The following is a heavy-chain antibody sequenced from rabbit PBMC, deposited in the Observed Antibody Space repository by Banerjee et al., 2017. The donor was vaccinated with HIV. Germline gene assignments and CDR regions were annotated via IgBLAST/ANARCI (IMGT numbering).Heavy chain of an antibody. J-gene: IGHJ4*01. CDR3: ARDLAGVIGWNFNL. CDR2: IGTGDGST. CDR1: GFDLSSYYY. V-gene: IGHV1S45*01. D-gene: IGHD4-1*01. Sequence: QEQLEESGGGLVKPGASLTLTCKASGFDLSSYYYIFWVRQAPGKGLEWIGYIGTGDGSTYYASWVNGRFTISKTSSTTVTLQMTSLTAADTASYFCARDLAGVIGWNFNLWGPGTLVTVS.